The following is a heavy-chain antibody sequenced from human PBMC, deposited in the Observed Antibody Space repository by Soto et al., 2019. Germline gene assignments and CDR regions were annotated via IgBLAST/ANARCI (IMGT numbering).Heavy chain of an antibody. CDR2: ISTYNGNT. CDR3: ARDHLYSHGRQNSHFGLDV. Sequence: ASVKVSCKASGYTFTNYGITWVRQAPGQGLEWMGWISTYNGNTNHAQKLQDRAIMTTDTSTSTAYLNLTSVTAADTAIYYCARDHLYSHGRQNSHFGLDVWGQGTTVTVS. CDR1: GYTFTNYG. V-gene: IGHV1-18*01. D-gene: IGHD5-12*01. J-gene: IGHJ6*02.